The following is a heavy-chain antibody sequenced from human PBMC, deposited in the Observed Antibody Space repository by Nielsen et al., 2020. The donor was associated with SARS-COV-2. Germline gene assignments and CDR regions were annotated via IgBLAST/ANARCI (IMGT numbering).Heavy chain of an antibody. CDR2: ISSSSSTI. V-gene: IGHV3-48*01. Sequence: VRQAPGKGLEWVSYISSSSSTIYYADSVKGRFTISRDNAKNSLYLQMNSLRAEDTAVYYCARGSVGYYYDTTDWGQGTLVTVSS. J-gene: IGHJ4*02. D-gene: IGHD3-22*01. CDR3: ARGSVGYYYDTTD.